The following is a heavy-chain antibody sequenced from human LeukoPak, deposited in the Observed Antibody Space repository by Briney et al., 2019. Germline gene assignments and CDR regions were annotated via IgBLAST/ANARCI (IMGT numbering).Heavy chain of an antibody. Sequence: SETLSLTCTVSGGSISSSSYYWGWIRQPPGKGLEWIGSIYYSGTTYYDPSLKSRVTISLDTSKNQFSLKLNSVTAADTAVYYCTRGAGWLIDYWGQGILVTVSS. CDR3: TRGAGWLIDY. D-gene: IGHD3-16*01. CDR1: GGSISSSSYY. J-gene: IGHJ4*02. V-gene: IGHV4-39*07. CDR2: IYYSGTT.